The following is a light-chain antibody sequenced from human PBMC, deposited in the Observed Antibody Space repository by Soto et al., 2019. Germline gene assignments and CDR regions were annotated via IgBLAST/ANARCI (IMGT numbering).Light chain of an antibody. CDR3: CSYAGSYTGWV. CDR1: SSDVGGYNY. Sequence: QSALTQPRSVSGSPGQSVTISCTGTSSDVGGYNYVSWYQQHPGKAPKLMIYDVSKRPSGVPDRFSGSKSGNTASLTISGLQAEDEADYYGCSYAGSYTGWVFGGGTKVTVL. CDR2: DVS. V-gene: IGLV2-11*01. J-gene: IGLJ3*02.